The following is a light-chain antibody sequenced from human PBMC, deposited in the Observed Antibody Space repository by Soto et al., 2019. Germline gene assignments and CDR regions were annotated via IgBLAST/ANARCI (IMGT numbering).Light chain of an antibody. V-gene: IGKV3-15*01. CDR2: DAS. CDR1: LSVSRN. J-gene: IGKJ1*01. CDR3: QQYNAWPRT. Sequence: EIVMTQSPATLSVSPGERATLSCRASLSVSRNLAWHQQKPGQAPRLLIFDASTRATGIPARFSGSGSGTEFTLTITSLQSEDFAVYYCQQYNAWPRTFGQGTKVEIK.